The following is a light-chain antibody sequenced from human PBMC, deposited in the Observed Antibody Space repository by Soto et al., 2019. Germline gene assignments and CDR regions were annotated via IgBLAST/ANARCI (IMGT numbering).Light chain of an antibody. CDR1: SSDIGRYDY. V-gene: IGLV2-14*03. CDR2: RVI. CDR3: GSYTSATTWV. J-gene: IGLJ3*02. Sequence: QSVLTQPASVSGSPGQSITISCTGTSSDIGRYDYVSWYQQFPGKAPKLMIYRVINRPLGVSDRFSGSKSGNSASLSISGLQPEDEASYFCGSYTSATTWVFGGGTKLTVL.